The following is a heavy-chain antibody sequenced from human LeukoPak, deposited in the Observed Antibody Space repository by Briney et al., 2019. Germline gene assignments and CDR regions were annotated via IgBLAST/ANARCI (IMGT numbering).Heavy chain of an antibody. CDR3: AKGYVDTAMVPVYCYYYYGMDV. V-gene: IGHV3-23*01. CDR2: ISGSGGST. Sequence: GGSLRLSCAASGFTFSIYAMSWVRQAPGKGLEWVSAISGSGGSTYYADSVKGRFTISRDNSKNTLYLQMNSLRAEDTAVYYCAKGYVDTAMVPVYCYYYYGMDVWGQGTTVTVSS. J-gene: IGHJ6*02. CDR1: GFTFSIYA. D-gene: IGHD5-18*01.